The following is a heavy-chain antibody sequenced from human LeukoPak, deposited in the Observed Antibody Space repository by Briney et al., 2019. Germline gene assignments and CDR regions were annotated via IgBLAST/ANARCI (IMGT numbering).Heavy chain of an antibody. CDR2: INPSGGST. CDR3: ARARYCSSTSCYVPDWFDP. D-gene: IGHD2-2*01. V-gene: IGHV1-46*01. Sequence: ASVKVSCKASGYTSTSYYMHWVRQAPGQGLEWMGIINPSGGSTSYAQKFQGRVTMTRDTSTSTVYMELSSLRSEDTAVYYCARARYCSSTSCYVPDWFDPWGQGTLVTVSS. J-gene: IGHJ5*02. CDR1: GYTSTSYY.